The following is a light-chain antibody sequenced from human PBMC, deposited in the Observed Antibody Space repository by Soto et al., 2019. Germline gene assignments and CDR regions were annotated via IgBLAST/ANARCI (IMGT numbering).Light chain of an antibody. Sequence: QSVLTQPPSVSGTPGQRVTISCSGTSSNIGTYTVNWYQQLPGTAPKLLIYTDYQRPSGVPDRFSGSKSGTSASLAINGLHSEDEADYYCASWDDNLNGGVFGGGTKVTVL. J-gene: IGLJ3*02. CDR1: SSNIGTYT. CDR2: TDY. V-gene: IGLV1-44*01. CDR3: ASWDDNLNGGV.